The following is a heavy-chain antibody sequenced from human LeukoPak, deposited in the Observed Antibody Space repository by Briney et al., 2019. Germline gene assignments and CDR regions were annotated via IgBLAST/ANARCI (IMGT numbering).Heavy chain of an antibody. CDR3: AKDLYSSQKEKYFDY. Sequence: GGSLRLSCAASGFTFSSYGMSWVRQAPGKGLEWVSAISGSGGSTYYADSVKGRFTISRDNSKNTLYLQMNSLRAEDTAVYYCAKDLYSSQKEKYFDYWGQGTLVTVSS. CDR1: GFTFSSYG. CDR2: ISGSGGST. D-gene: IGHD6-13*01. V-gene: IGHV3-23*01. J-gene: IGHJ4*02.